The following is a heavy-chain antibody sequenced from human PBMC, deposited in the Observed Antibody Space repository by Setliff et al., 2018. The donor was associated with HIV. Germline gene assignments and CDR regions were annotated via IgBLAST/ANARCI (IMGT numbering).Heavy chain of an antibody. CDR2: ISYGGNNE. CDR1: GFTFRTYG. V-gene: IGHV3-30*03. CDR3: ARVRLYNTALDY. J-gene: IGHJ4*02. Sequence: LRLSCAASGFTFRTYGMHWVRQAPGKGLEWVAFISYGGNNEYYADSVKGRFTISRDNSKNTLFLQMNSLRPEDTAVYYCARVRLYNTALDYWGQGTLVTVSS. D-gene: IGHD3-3*01.